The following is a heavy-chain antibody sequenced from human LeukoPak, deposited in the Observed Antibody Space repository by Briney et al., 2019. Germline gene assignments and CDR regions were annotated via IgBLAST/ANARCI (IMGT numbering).Heavy chain of an antibody. CDR2: ISWNSGSI. V-gene: IGHV3-9*01. CDR1: GFTFDDYA. D-gene: IGHD2-21*02. Sequence: GRSLRLSCAASGFTFDDYAMHWVRQAPGKGLEGVSGISWNSGSIGYADSVKGRFTISRDNAKNSLYLQMNSLRAEDTALYYCAKDMGSCGGDCYDPRPYFDYWGQGTLVTVSS. CDR3: AKDMGSCGGDCYDPRPYFDY. J-gene: IGHJ4*02.